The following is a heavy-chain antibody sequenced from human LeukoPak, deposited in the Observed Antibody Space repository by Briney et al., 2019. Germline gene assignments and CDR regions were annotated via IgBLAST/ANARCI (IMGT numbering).Heavy chain of an antibody. J-gene: IGHJ4*02. V-gene: IGHV4-59*08. D-gene: IGHD6-6*01. Sequence: PSETLSLTCSVSGGSISSLYWSWIRQPPGKELEWIGYIYYTGCTNYNPSLKSRVTMFVDMSKNQFSLRLSSVTAADTAVYYCARHRAYSSSSPFDYWGQGTLVTVSS. CDR2: IYYTGCT. CDR3: ARHRAYSSSSPFDY. CDR1: GGSISSLY.